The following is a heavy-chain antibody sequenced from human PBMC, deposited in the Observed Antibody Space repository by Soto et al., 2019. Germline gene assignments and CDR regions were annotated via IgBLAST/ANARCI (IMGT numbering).Heavy chain of an antibody. J-gene: IGHJ4*02. V-gene: IGHV3-30*18. CDR3: AKDRGVEVTTRFLDY. CDR1: GFTFSSYG. Sequence: QVQLVESGGGVVQPGRSLRLSCAASGFTFSSYGMHWVRQAPGKGLEWVAVISYVGRNKNYADSVKGRFTISRDNSKNTLYLQMNSLRAEDTAVYYCAKDRGVEVTTRFLDYWGQGTLVTVSS. D-gene: IGHD4-17*01. CDR2: ISYVGRNK.